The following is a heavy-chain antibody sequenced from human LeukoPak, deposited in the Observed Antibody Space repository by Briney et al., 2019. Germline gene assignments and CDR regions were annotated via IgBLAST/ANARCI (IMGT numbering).Heavy chain of an antibody. CDR3: ARVAGYFDWEYYFDY. Sequence: PGGSLRLSCAASGFTFSSYEMNWVRQAPGKGLECVSYISSGGDTIYYADSVKGRFTISRDNAKDSLHLQMNSLRAEDTAVYYCARVAGYFDWEYYFDYWGQGTLVTVSS. J-gene: IGHJ4*02. D-gene: IGHD3-9*01. V-gene: IGHV3-48*03. CDR1: GFTFSSYE. CDR2: ISSGGDTI.